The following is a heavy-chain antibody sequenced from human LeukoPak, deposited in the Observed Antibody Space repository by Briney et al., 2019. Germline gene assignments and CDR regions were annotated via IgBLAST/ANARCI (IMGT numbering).Heavy chain of an antibody. CDR2: IYYSGST. CDR3: ARDRPPGPNYYYDSSGYYSGDY. V-gene: IGHV4-39*07. Sequence: SETLSLTCTVSGGSISSSSYYWGWIRQPPGKGLEWIGSIYYSGSTYYNPSLKSRVTISVDTSKNQFSLKLSSVTAADTAVYYCARDRPPGPNYYYDSSGYYSGDYWGQGTLVTVSS. D-gene: IGHD3-22*01. J-gene: IGHJ4*02. CDR1: GGSISSSSYY.